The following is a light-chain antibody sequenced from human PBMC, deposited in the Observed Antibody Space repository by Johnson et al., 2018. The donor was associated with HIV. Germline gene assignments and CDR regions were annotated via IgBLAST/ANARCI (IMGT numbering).Light chain of an antibody. Sequence: TQPPSVSAAPGQRVTISCSGNNSNIGYNSVSWYQQVPGTAPKLLIYENKKRPSGIADRFSASKSGTSATLDITGLQTGDEADDYCGAWDSGLTAHFVFGSGTTITVL. J-gene: IGLJ1*01. V-gene: IGLV1-51*02. CDR2: ENK. CDR1: NSNIGYNS. CDR3: GAWDSGLTAHFV.